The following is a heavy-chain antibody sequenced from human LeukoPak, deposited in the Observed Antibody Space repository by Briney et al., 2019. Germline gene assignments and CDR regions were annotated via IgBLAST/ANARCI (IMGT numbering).Heavy chain of an antibody. Sequence: GESLKISCEGSGYTFTSYRIGWVRQVPGKGLEWMGVIFPGGSESRYSPSSQGQVTFSADKSIGTAYLQWNSLEASDTAIYYCARFSVQNYGVGPDYWGQGTQVTVSS. J-gene: IGHJ4*02. CDR1: GYTFTSYR. CDR2: IFPGGSES. D-gene: IGHD4-17*01. CDR3: ARFSVQNYGVGPDY. V-gene: IGHV5-51*01.